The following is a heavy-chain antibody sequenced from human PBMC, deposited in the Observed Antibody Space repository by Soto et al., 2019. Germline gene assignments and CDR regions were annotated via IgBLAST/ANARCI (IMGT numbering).Heavy chain of an antibody. V-gene: IGHV4-4*07. CDR3: ARERDEVVVAAPSDYYGMDV. Sequence: SETLSLTCTVSGGSISSYYWSWIRQPAGKGLEWIGRIYTCGSTNYNPSHKSRVTMSVDTSKNQFSLKLSSVTAADTAVYYCARERDEVVVAAPSDYYGMDVWGQGTTVTVSS. CDR1: GGSISSYY. J-gene: IGHJ6*02. CDR2: IYTCGST. D-gene: IGHD2-15*01.